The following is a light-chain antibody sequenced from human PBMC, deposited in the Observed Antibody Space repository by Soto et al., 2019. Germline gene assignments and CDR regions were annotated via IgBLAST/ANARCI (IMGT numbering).Light chain of an antibody. Sequence: EIVMTQSPATLSVSPGEKATLSCRASQSVSSNLAWYQQKPGQAPRLLIYGASTRATGIPARLSGSGSGTEFTLTISRLQSEDFAVYYCQQYNNWTPITFGQGTRLEIK. CDR1: QSVSSN. J-gene: IGKJ5*01. CDR2: GAS. CDR3: QQYNNWTPIT. V-gene: IGKV3-15*01.